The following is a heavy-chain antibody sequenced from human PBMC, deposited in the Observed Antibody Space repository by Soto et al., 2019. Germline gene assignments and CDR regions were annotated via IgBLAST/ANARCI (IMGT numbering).Heavy chain of an antibody. CDR3: ARVPGP. Sequence: LSPTCTVSGGSISSYYWSWIRQPPGKGLEWIGYIYHSGSTYYNPSLKSRVTISVDRSKNQFSLKLSSVTAADTAVYYCARVPGPWGQGTLVTVSS. J-gene: IGHJ5*02. V-gene: IGHV4-30-2*01. CDR1: GGSISSYY. CDR2: IYHSGST.